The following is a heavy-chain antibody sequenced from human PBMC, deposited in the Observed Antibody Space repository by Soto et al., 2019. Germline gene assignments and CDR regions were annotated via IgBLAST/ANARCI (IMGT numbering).Heavy chain of an antibody. J-gene: IGHJ4*02. D-gene: IGHD3-9*01. CDR2: IYPGDSDT. CDR3: ARPGTYYDILTGYYRTYQFDY. V-gene: IGHV5-51*01. Sequence: PGESLKISCEGSGYSFTSYWIGWVRQMPGKGLEWMGIIYPGDSDTRYSPSFQGQVTISADKSISTAYLQWSSLKASDTAMYYCARPGTYYDILTGYYRTYQFDYWGQGTLVTVSS. CDR1: GYSFTSYW.